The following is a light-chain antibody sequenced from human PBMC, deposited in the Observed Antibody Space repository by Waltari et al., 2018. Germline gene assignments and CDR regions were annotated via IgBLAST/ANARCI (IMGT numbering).Light chain of an antibody. CDR3: QQYGSSPWT. CDR1: QIVTSNY. V-gene: IGKV3-20*01. J-gene: IGKJ1*01. Sequence: EIVLTQSPGTLSLSPGERATLSCCASQIVTSNYLGWYQQKPGPAPRLLIYGASSRATGIPDRFSGSGSGTGFTLTISRLEPEDFAVYYCQQYGSSPWTFGQGTKVEIK. CDR2: GAS.